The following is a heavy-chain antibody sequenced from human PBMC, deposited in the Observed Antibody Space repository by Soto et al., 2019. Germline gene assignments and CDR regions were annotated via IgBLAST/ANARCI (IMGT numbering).Heavy chain of an antibody. CDR3: AKAGMRMITFRRVPRPIVF. V-gene: IGHV3-30*18. CDR2: ISYDGSNK. CDR1: GFTFSSYG. Sequence: GGSLRLSCAASGFTFSSYGMHWVGQAPGKGLEGVGVISYDGSNKYYADSVKGRFTISRDNSKNTLYLQMNSLRAEDTAVYYSAKAGMRMITFRRVPRPIVFCGQATLVTGSS. D-gene: IGHD3-16*01. J-gene: IGHJ4*02.